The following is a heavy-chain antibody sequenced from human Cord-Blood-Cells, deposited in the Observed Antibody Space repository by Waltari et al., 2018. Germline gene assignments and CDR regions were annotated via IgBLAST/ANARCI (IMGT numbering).Heavy chain of an antibody. Sequence: EVQLVESGGGLVQPGGSLRLSCAASGFTFSSYEMNWVRQAPGKGLEWVSYISSSGSTIYYAYSVKGRFTISRDNAKNSLYLQMNSLRAEDTAVYYCARSSANYYGSGSYYNWFDPWGQGTLVTVSS. CDR3: ARSSANYYGSGSYYNWFDP. D-gene: IGHD3-10*01. J-gene: IGHJ5*02. V-gene: IGHV3-48*03. CDR1: GFTFSSYE. CDR2: ISSSGSTI.